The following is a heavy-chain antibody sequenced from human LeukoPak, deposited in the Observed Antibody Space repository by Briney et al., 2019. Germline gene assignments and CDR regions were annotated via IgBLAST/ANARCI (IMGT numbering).Heavy chain of an antibody. CDR1: GGSISSGGYY. D-gene: IGHD2-2*01. Sequence: PSQTLSLTCTVSGGSISSGGYYWSWIRQPPGKGLEWIGYIYHSGSTYYNPSLKSRVTISVDRSKNQFSLKLSSVTAADTAVYYCARAAVPAAHRGFDYWGQGTLVTVSS. CDR2: IYHSGST. J-gene: IGHJ4*02. V-gene: IGHV4-30-2*01. CDR3: ARAAVPAAHRGFDY.